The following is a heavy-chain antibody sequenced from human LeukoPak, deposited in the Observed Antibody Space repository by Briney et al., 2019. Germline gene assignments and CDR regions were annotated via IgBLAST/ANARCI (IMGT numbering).Heavy chain of an antibody. CDR2: INPNSGVT. J-gene: IGHJ4*02. CDR3: ARVPEGETGSLYYFDY. V-gene: IGHV1-2*02. CDR1: GYTFSGHY. D-gene: IGHD3-9*01. Sequence: ASVKVSCTASGYTFSGHYINWVRQAPGQGLEWMGWINPNSGVTNYAQKFQDRVTMTRDTSITTVYMDLTRLRSDDTAVYYCARVPEGETGSLYYFDYWGQGTLVTVSS.